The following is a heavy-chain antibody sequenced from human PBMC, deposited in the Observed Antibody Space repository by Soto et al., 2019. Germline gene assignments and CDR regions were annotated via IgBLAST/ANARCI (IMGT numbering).Heavy chain of an antibody. D-gene: IGHD4-4*01. CDR2: IWYDGSNK. V-gene: IGHV3-33*01. Sequence: QVQLVESGGGVVQPGRSLRLSCAASGFTFSSYGMHWVRQPPGKRLELVAVIWYDGSNKYYADSVKGRFTIYRDNSKNTLYLQMDSLRAEDTAVYYCARDPSSNYRDYWGQGTLVTVSS. J-gene: IGHJ4*02. CDR1: GFTFSSYG. CDR3: ARDPSSNYRDY.